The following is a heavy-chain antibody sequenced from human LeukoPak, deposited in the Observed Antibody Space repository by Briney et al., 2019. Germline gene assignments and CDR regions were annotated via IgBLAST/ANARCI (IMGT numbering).Heavy chain of an antibody. CDR2: INSDGINT. Sequence: SGGSLRLSCAASGFTFSNYWMHWVRQAPGKGLVWVSRINSDGINTSYADSVKGRFTISRDNAKNTLYLQMNSLRAEDTAVYYCARIHYYDSSGPYDYWGQGTLVTVSS. V-gene: IGHV3-74*01. CDR1: GFTFSNYW. J-gene: IGHJ4*02. CDR3: ARIHYYDSSGPYDY. D-gene: IGHD3-22*01.